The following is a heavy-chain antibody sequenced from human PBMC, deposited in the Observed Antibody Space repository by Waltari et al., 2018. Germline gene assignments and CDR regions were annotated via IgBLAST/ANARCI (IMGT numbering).Heavy chain of an antibody. CDR1: GGSISISSHY. V-gene: IGHV4-39*07. D-gene: IGHD6-13*01. Sequence: QLQLQESGPGLLKPSETLSLTCSVTGGSISISSHYWAWIRQPPGKGLEWIGSIYYSGINQYNPSLKSRITMSLDMSKNQFSLRLISMTAADTAVYYCARETCKLAAAPDYWGQGTLVTVSS. J-gene: IGHJ4*02. CDR3: ARETCKLAAAPDY. CDR2: IYYSGIN.